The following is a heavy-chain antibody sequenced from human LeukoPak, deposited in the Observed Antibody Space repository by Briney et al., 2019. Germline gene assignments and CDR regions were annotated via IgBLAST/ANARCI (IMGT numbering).Heavy chain of an antibody. D-gene: IGHD2-2*01. CDR3: ARGGIVVVPAADNWFDP. J-gene: IGHJ5*02. V-gene: IGHV1-8*01. CDR2: MNPNSGNT. CDR1: GYTFPGYD. Sequence: ASVMASWKASGYTFPGYDLNWDRQATGQGLEWMGWMNPNSGNTGYAQKFQGRVTMTRNTSISTAYMELSSLRSEDTAVYYCARGGIVVVPAADNWFDPWGQGTLVTVSS.